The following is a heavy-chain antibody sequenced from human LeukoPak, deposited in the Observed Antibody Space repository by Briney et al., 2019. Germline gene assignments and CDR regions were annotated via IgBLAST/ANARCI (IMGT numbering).Heavy chain of an antibody. D-gene: IGHD6-19*01. CDR1: GGSISSSNW. CDR2: IYHSGRT. J-gene: IGHJ4*02. CDR3: ARGGWSLRFDN. V-gene: IGHV4-4*02. Sequence: PSETLSLTCAVSGGSISSSNWWSWVRQPPGKGLEWIGEIYHSGRTNYNPSLKSRVTISVDTPKNQFSLKLSSVTAADTAVYYCARGGWSLRFDNWGQGTLVTVSS.